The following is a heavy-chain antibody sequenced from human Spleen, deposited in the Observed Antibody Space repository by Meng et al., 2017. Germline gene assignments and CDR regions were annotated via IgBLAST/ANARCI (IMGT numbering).Heavy chain of an antibody. V-gene: IGHV4-59*08. CDR2: NDYYGST. D-gene: IGHD2-2*01. J-gene: IGHJ5*02. Sequence: QVQLQESGPGLVKPSETLSLTCSVSGGFISNYYWSWIRQPPGKGLEWIGYNDYYGSTNYNPSLKSRVTISVDTSKNQFSLKLTSVTAADTAVYYCARRTSTRDSKFDPWGQGTLVTVSS. CDR3: ARRTSTRDSKFDP. CDR1: GGFISNYY.